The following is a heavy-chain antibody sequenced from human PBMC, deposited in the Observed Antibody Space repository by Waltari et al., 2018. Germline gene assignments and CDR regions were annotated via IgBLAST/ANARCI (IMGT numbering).Heavy chain of an antibody. CDR1: GGSISIYY. Sequence: QVQLQESGPGLVKPSETLSLTCTVSGGSISIYYWSWIRPPPGKGLEWIGYIYYSGSTMYNPSLKSRGTISVDTSKNQFSLRLSSVTAADTAVYYCALGDYDFWSGYSPFDYWGQGTLVTVSS. V-gene: IGHV4-59*01. J-gene: IGHJ4*02. D-gene: IGHD3-3*01. CDR2: IYYSGST. CDR3: ALGDYDFWSGYSPFDY.